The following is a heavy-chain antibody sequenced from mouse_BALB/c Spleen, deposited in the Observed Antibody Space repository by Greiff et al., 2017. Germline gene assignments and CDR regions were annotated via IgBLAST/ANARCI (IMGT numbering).Heavy chain of an antibody. CDR1: GYSITSGYY. V-gene: IGHV3-6*02. Sequence: EVKLQESGPGLVKPSQSLSLTCSVTGYSITSGYYWNWIRQFPGNKLEWMGYISYDGSNNYNPSLKNRISITRDTSKNQFFLKLNSVTTEDTATYYCAKASPVVAYYAMDYWGQGTSVTVSS. D-gene: IGHD1-1*01. CDR3: AKASPVVAYYAMDY. CDR2: ISYDGSN. J-gene: IGHJ4*01.